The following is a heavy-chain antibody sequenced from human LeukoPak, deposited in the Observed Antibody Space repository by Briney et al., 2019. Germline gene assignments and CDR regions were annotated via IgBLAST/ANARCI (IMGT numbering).Heavy chain of an antibody. CDR3: NLERGAYCGGDCYSDDAFDI. D-gene: IGHD2-21*02. V-gene: IGHV1-18*01. CDR1: GYTFTSYG. J-gene: IGHJ3*02. CDR2: ISAYNGNT. Sequence: GASVKVSCKASGYTFTSYGISWVRQAPGQGLEWMGWISAYNGNTNYAQKLQGRVTMTTDTFTSTAYMELRSLRSDDTAVYYCNLERGAYCGGDCYSDDAFDIWGQGTMVTVSS.